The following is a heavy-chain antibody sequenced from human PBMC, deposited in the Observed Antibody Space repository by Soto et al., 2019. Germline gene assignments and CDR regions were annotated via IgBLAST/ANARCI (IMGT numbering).Heavy chain of an antibody. CDR1: GGSFSGYY. D-gene: IGHD2-2*01. CDR2: IDQSGST. CDR3: ARLHCNSPNCVPLDP. V-gene: IGHV4-34*01. Sequence: SETLSLTCAVYGGSFSGYYWNWLRQPPGEGLEWIGKIDQSGSTNYNPSLKSRVTMSVDTSRSQFSLKLTSVTAMDTAVYYCARLHCNSPNCVPLDPWGQGTLVTVSS. J-gene: IGHJ5*02.